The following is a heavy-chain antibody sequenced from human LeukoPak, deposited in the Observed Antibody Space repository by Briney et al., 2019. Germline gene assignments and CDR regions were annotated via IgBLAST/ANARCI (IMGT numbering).Heavy chain of an antibody. V-gene: IGHV1-46*01. D-gene: IGHD4-23*01. CDR1: GYTFTSYY. CDR2: INPSGGST. CDR3: ARDKDYGGNTNNWFDP. J-gene: IGHJ5*02. Sequence: GXSVKVSFKASGYTFTSYYMHWVRQAPGQGLEWMGIINPSGGSTSYAQKFQGRVTMTRDTSTSTVYMELSSLRSEDTAVYYCARDKDYGGNTNNWFDPWGQGTLVTVSS.